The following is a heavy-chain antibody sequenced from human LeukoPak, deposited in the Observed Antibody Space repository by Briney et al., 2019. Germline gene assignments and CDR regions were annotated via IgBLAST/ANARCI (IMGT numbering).Heavy chain of an antibody. CDR3: ARGLIYYYDSSGYRNLYYFDY. D-gene: IGHD3-22*01. V-gene: IGHV4-4*02. CDR2: IYHSGST. Sequence: SGTLSLTCAVSGGSVSSSNWWSWVRQPPGKGLEWIGKIYHSGSTNYNPSLKSRVTISVDKSKNQFSLKLSSVTAADTAVYYCARGLIYYYDSSGYRNLYYFDYWGQGTLVTVSS. CDR1: GGSVSSSNW. J-gene: IGHJ4*02.